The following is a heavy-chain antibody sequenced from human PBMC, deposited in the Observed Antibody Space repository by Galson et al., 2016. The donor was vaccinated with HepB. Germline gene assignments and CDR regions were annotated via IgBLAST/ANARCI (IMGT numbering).Heavy chain of an antibody. V-gene: IGHV4-59*01. CDR3: ARSPIAASGTHWFDP. CDR2: AYYSGST. Sequence: SETLSLTCTVSGVSITTYYWNWIRQSPGKGLEWLGYAYYSGSTNYNPSLKSRVTMSVDTSKNQFSLKLTSMIAADTAVYYCARSPIAASGTHWFDPWGQGTLVTVSS. CDR1: GVSITTYY. J-gene: IGHJ5*02. D-gene: IGHD6-13*01.